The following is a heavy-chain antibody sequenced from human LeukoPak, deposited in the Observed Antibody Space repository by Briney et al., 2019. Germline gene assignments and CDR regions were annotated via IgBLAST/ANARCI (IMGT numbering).Heavy chain of an antibody. D-gene: IGHD4-17*01. CDR2: IYYSGST. V-gene: IGHV4-59*01. CDR1: GGSIGSYY. J-gene: IGHJ4*02. Sequence: SETLSLTCTVSGGSIGSYYWSWIRQPPGKGLEWIGYIYYSGSTNYNPSLKSRVTISVDTSKNQFSLKLSSVTAADTAVYYCARAADYAFDYWGQGTLVTVSS. CDR3: ARAADYAFDY.